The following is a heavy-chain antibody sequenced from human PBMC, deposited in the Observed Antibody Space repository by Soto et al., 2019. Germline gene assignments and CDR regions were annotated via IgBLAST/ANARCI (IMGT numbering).Heavy chain of an antibody. V-gene: IGHV1-24*01. J-gene: IGHJ6*02. CDR1: GYTLNELS. D-gene: IGHD3-3*01. CDR3: ATALRGFWTGYYKEYYYYGMDV. Sequence: ASVTVSWTVSGYTLNELSMHWVRQATGKGLEWMGGFDPEDGETIYAQKSQGRVTMTEDTSTDTAYMELSSLRSEDTAVYYCATALRGFWTGYYKEYYYYGMDVWGQGTTVTVS. CDR2: FDPEDGET.